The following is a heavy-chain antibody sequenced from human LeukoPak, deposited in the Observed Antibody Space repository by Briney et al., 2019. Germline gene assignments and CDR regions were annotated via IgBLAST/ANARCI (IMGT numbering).Heavy chain of an antibody. V-gene: IGHV3-21*01. Sequence: MPGGSLRLSCEVSGFDFTSYVMTWVRQAPGKGLEWVSSITAGSSYIDYTRSVEGRFTISRDNSKNSLFLHMNSLRAEDTALYYCARVGVSATNTPAFDYWGQGTLVTVSS. D-gene: IGHD2-15*01. CDR1: GFDFTSYV. J-gene: IGHJ4*02. CDR3: ARVGVSATNTPAFDY. CDR2: ITAGSSYI.